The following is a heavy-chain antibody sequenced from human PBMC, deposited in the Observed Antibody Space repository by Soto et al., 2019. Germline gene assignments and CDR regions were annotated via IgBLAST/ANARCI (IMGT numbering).Heavy chain of an antibody. CDR3: AKFNWNYGEVFDC. CDR2: MYSSGST. CDR1: GFIVSSNY. D-gene: IGHD1-7*01. J-gene: IGHJ4*02. Sequence: SGGSLRLSCAASGFIVSSNYMNWVRQAPGKGLEWVSAMYSSGSTSYADSVKGRFTISRDNSKNTLYLQMNSLRAEDTAVYYCAKFNWNYGEVFDCWGQGTLVTVSS. V-gene: IGHV3-53*01.